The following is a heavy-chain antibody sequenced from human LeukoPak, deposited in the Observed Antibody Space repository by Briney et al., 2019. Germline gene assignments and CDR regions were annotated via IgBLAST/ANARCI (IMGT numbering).Heavy chain of an antibody. D-gene: IGHD2-15*01. Sequence: PGGSLRLSCAASGFTFSSYAMSWVRQAPGKGLEWVSRMNTDRSRTDYADSVKGRFTISRDNAKNTLYLQMNSLGAEDTAVYSCASDFGGSDDYWGQGTLVTVSS. V-gene: IGHV3-74*01. CDR1: GFTFSSYA. CDR2: MNTDRSRT. CDR3: ASDFGGSDDY. J-gene: IGHJ4*02.